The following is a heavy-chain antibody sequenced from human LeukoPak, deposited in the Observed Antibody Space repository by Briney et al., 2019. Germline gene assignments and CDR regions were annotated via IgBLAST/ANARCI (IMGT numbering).Heavy chain of an antibody. CDR3: ASTPNRFYDF. V-gene: IGHV3-23*01. Sequence: GGSLRLSCAASGFTFSSYAFNWVRQAPGKGLEWVSGITMSGDSTYYADSVKGRFTISRDNSKNTLYLQMTSLRAEDTALYYCASTPNRFYDFWGQGTLVTVSS. D-gene: IGHD1/OR15-1a*01. J-gene: IGHJ4*02. CDR2: ITMSGDST. CDR1: GFTFSSYA.